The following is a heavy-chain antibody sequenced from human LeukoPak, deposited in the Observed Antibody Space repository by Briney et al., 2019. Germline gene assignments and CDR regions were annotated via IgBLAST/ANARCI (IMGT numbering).Heavy chain of an antibody. Sequence: SGTLSLTCSVSGASTSHFYWNWIRQPPGKGLEWIGYMHNSGSSKHSPSLKRRVTISTDTSKNQFSLQLTSVTAADTAIYYCARSAEWLRNAFDIWGQGTMVSVSS. J-gene: IGHJ3*02. CDR2: MHNSGSS. CDR1: GASTSHFY. CDR3: ARSAEWLRNAFDI. D-gene: IGHD5-12*01. V-gene: IGHV4-59*01.